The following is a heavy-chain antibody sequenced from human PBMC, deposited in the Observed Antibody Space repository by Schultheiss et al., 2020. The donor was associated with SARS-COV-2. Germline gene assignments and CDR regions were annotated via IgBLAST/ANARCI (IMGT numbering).Heavy chain of an antibody. CDR3: AKRRGSSSWSAGMDV. CDR1: GGSFSGYY. J-gene: IGHJ6*02. Sequence: SETLSLTCAVYGGSFSGYYWGWIRQPPGKGLELIGSIYYSGSTYYNPSLKSRVTMSVDTSKNQFSLKLSSVTAADTAVYYCAKRRGSSSWSAGMDVWGQGTTVTVSS. CDR2: IYYSGST. V-gene: IGHV4-34*01. D-gene: IGHD6-13*01.